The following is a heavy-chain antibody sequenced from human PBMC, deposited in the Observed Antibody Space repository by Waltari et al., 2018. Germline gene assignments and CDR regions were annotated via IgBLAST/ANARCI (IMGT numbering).Heavy chain of an antibody. D-gene: IGHD3-10*01. Sequence: QVQLLQSGAEVKKPGASVKVPCKASGYTFTIHDINWVRQATGQGLEWMGWMNPDSVNTGYAPKFQGRITMTRNTSVRAACMELSSLRSEDTAVYYCARGDYGGFDYWGQGALVTVSS. V-gene: IGHV1-8*01. CDR3: ARGDYGGFDY. CDR2: MNPDSVNT. CDR1: GYTFTIHD. J-gene: IGHJ4*02.